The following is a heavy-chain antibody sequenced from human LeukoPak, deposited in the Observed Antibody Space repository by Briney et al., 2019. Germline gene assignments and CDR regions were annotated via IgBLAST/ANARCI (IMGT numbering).Heavy chain of an antibody. CDR3: ARDHFSRGGGDCCGFDY. D-gene: IGHD2-21*02. J-gene: IGHJ4*02. CDR2: ISYDGSNK. V-gene: IGHV3-30-3*01. Sequence: PGGSLRLSCAASGFTFSSYAMHWVRQAPGKGLEWVAVISYDGSNKYYADSVKGRFTISRDNSKNTLYLQMNSLRAEDTAVYYCARDHFSRGGGDCCGFDYWGQGTLVTVSS. CDR1: GFTFSSYA.